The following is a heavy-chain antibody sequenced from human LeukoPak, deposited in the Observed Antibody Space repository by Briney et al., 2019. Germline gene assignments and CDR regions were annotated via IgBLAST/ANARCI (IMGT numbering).Heavy chain of an antibody. J-gene: IGHJ6*03. CDR3: ARDSRGSRLGYYYYYMDV. CDR2: INHSGST. V-gene: IGHV4-34*01. Sequence: PSETLSLTCAVYGGSFSGHYWSWIRQPPGKGLEWIGEINHSGSTNYNPSLKSRVTISVDTSKNQFSLKLSSVTAADTAVYYCARDSRGSRLGYYYYYMDVWGKGTTVTVSS. CDR1: GGSFSGHY. D-gene: IGHD1-26*01.